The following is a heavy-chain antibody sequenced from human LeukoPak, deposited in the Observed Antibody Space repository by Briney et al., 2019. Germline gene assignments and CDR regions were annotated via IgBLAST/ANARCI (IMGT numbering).Heavy chain of an antibody. V-gene: IGHV3-23*01. CDR3: ARETASFDP. Sequence: PGRSLRLSCAASGFTFSSYAMHWVRQAPGKGLEWVSVISAGGGTTYYADSVKGRFTISRDNSKNTLYLQMNSLRAEDTAVYYCARETASFDPWGQGTLVTVSS. CDR2: ISAGGGTT. CDR1: GFTFSSYA. J-gene: IGHJ5*02. D-gene: IGHD6-25*01.